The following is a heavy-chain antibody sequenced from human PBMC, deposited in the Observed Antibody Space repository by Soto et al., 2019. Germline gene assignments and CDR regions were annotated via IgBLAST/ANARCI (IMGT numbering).Heavy chain of an antibody. V-gene: IGHV3-23*01. Sequence: GSLRLSCAASGFTFSSYAMSLVRQAPGKGLEWVSAISGSGGSTYYADSVKGRFTVSRDNYKNTLYLHVNNLRAEGTDVYFCAKSGGWGQYYYGAGRLNWFDPWGQGTLVTVSS. CDR3: AKSGGWGQYYYGAGRLNWFDP. CDR2: ISGSGGST. D-gene: IGHD3-10*01. J-gene: IGHJ5*02. CDR1: GFTFSSYA.